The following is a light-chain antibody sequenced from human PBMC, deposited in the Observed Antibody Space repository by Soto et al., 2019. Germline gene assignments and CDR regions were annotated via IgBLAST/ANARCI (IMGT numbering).Light chain of an antibody. CDR2: EAS. J-gene: IGLJ2*01. CDR3: SSYAGNNNFVV. Sequence: QSALTQPASVSGSPGQSITISCTGTSNDVGTYALVSWYQQLPGKAPKLIIFEASKRPSGVPDRFSGSKSDNTASLTVSGLQAEDEADYYCSSYAGNNNFVVFGGGTKLTVL. V-gene: IGLV2-14*02. CDR1: SNDVGTYAL.